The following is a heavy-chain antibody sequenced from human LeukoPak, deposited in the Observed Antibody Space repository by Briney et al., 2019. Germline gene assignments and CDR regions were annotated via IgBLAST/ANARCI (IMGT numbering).Heavy chain of an antibody. V-gene: IGHV3-23*01. CDR3: SKDPCNGGSCYDYESDP. CDR1: GFXFSTSX. Sequence: PGGSLRLSCAASGFXFSTSXXXXXXXXXGXXXXXXSGIXASGGSTYYADSXXGXXTISXXNXXXTLXLQVNSLRAEDTAIYYCSKDPCNGGSCYDYESDPWGQGTLVTVSS. J-gene: IGHJ5*02. CDR2: IXASGGST. D-gene: IGHD2-15*01.